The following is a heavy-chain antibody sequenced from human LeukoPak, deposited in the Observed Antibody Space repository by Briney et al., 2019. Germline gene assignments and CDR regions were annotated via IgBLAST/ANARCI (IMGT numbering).Heavy chain of an antibody. CDR1: GLTVSSNC. V-gene: IGHV3-53*01. CDR3: AKGLKWLQFYYFDY. D-gene: IGHD5-24*01. Sequence: GGSLRLSCAASGLTVSSNCMSWVRQAPGKGLEWVSFIYSGGSTYYTDSVKGRFTISRDNSKNTLYLQMNSLRAEDTAVYYCAKGLKWLQFYYFDYWGQGTLVTVSS. CDR2: IYSGGST. J-gene: IGHJ4*02.